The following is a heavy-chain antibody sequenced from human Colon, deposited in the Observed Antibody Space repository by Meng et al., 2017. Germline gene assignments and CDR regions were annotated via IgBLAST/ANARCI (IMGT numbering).Heavy chain of an antibody. J-gene: IGHJ4*02. CDR3: ARDHGYSYGLPLDY. V-gene: IGHV6-1*01. D-gene: IGHD5-18*01. CDR2: TYYRSKWYN. Sequence: QVQLQQSGPGLVKPWQTLPLTCAISGDSVSSKSAAWSWIRQSPSRGLEWLGRTYYRSKWYNEYAVSVKSRMTFNADTSKNQVSLQVNSVTPEDTAVYYCARDHGYSYGLPLDYWGQGILVTVSS. CDR1: GDSVSSKSAA.